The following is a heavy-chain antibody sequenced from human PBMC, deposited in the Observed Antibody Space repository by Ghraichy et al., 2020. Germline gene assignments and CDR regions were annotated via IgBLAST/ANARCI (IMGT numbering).Heavy chain of an antibody. CDR1: GFSVRNNQ. CDR3: ARGAYGSLDY. Sequence: GESLRLSCAASGFSVRNNQMSWVRQAPGKGLEWVSVVYSGGTTNHADSVKGRFTISRDNSKNTLYLQMNSLRAEDTAVFYCARGAYGSLDYWGQGTLVTVSS. D-gene: IGHD1-26*01. V-gene: IGHV3-66*02. CDR2: VYSGGTT. J-gene: IGHJ4*02.